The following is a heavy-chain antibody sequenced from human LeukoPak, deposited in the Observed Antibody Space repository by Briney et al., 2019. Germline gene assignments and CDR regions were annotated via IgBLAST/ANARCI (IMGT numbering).Heavy chain of an antibody. CDR1: GFTFSSYV. V-gene: IGHV3-23*01. J-gene: IGHJ4*02. D-gene: IGHD3-22*01. CDR3: AKDLGDSGGYNPFDF. Sequence: GGSLRLPCAASGFTFSSYVMSWVRQAPGKGLEWVSFISASGGSTYYAGSVKGRFTISRDNSKNTLFLQMSSLRAEDTAVYYCAKDLGDSGGYNPFDFWGQGTLVTVSS. CDR2: ISASGGST.